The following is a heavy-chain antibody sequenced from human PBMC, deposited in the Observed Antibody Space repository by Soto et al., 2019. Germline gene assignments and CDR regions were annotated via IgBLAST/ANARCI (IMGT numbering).Heavy chain of an antibody. D-gene: IGHD2-8*02. CDR3: ANDPRWWSKIVGHAFDI. Sequence: HPGGSLRLSCAASGFTFSSYAMSWVRQAPGKGLEWVSAISGSGGSTYYADSVKGRFTISRDNSKNTLYLQMNSLRAEDTAVYYCANDPRWWSKIVGHAFDIWGQGTMVTVSS. CDR2: ISGSGGST. CDR1: GFTFSSYA. V-gene: IGHV3-23*01. J-gene: IGHJ3*02.